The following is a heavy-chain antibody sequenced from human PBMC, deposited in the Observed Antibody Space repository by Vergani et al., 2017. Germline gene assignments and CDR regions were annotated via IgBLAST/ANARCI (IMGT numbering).Heavy chain of an antibody. D-gene: IGHD1-26*01. CDR3: AHSTSATYPYNWFDP. CDR1: GFSLSTSGVG. J-gene: IGHJ5*02. Sequence: QITLKESGPTLVKPTQTLTLTCTFSGFSLSTSGVGVGWIRQPPGKALEWLALIYWNDDKRYSTSLKSRLTITKDTSKNQVVLTMTNMDPVDTATYYCAHSTSATYPYNWFDPWGQGTLVTVSS. CDR2: IYWNDDK. V-gene: IGHV2-5*01.